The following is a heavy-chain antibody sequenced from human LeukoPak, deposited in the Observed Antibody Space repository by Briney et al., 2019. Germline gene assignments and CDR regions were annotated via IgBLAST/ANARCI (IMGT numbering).Heavy chain of an antibody. Sequence: GGSLRLSCAASGFTFSSYEMNWVRQAPGKGLEWVSYISSSGSTIYYADSVKGRFTISRDNAKNSLYLQMNSLRAEDTAVYYCARDRDYYGSGTKDYWGQGTLVTVSS. CDR2: ISSSGSTI. V-gene: IGHV3-48*03. CDR3: ARDRDYYGSGTKDY. CDR1: GFTFSSYE. D-gene: IGHD3-10*01. J-gene: IGHJ4*02.